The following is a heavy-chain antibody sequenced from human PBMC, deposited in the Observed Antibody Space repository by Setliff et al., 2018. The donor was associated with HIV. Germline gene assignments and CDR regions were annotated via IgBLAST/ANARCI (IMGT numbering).Heavy chain of an antibody. CDR2: IKSKTDGGTT. CDR1: GFIFKNAW. J-gene: IGHJ4*02. V-gene: IGHV3-15*01. CDR3: TTGGGWGPLRFDY. D-gene: IGHD3-16*01. Sequence: PGGSLRLSCAASGFIFKNAWMSWVRQAPGKGLEWVGRIKSKTDGGTTDYAAPVKGRFTISRDDSKNTIYLQMNSLKTEDTAVYYCTTGGGWGPLRFDYWGQGMLVTVSS.